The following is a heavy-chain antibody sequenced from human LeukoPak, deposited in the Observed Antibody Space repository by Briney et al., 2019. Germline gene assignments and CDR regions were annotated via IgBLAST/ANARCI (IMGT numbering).Heavy chain of an antibody. CDR3: ARVRGSNYDSSGNYHIGNFYFYGMDV. CDR1: GFSFSAYW. V-gene: IGHV3-7*02. D-gene: IGHD3-22*01. CDR2: RRGDGSDT. Sequence: PGGSLRLSRAASGFSFSAYWMTWVRQAPGKGLEWVASRRGDGSDTEYADPVRGRFTIYRDNTKRFTYLQMNSLRVDDTAVYYCARVRGSNYDSSGNYHIGNFYFYGMDVWGQGTTVTVSS. J-gene: IGHJ6*02.